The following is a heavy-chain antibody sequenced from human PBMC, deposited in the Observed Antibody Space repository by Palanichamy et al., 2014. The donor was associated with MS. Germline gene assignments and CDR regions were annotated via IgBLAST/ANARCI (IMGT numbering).Heavy chain of an antibody. CDR3: SRPEELPHGVDPFHV. Sequence: EVQLVESGGGLVQAGESLRLSCAASGFRFSKYSFNWVHQSPGKGLEWISYISSSGGTINYADSVKGRFIVSRDNASNSLYLQMTGLRAEDTALYYCSRPEELPHGVDPFHVWGQGTLLIVSS. V-gene: IGHV3-48*01. J-gene: IGHJ3*01. CDR2: ISSSGGTI. D-gene: IGHD1-7*01. CDR1: GFRFSKYS.